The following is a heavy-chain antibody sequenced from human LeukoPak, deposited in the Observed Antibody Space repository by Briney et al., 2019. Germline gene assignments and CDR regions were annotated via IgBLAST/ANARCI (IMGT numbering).Heavy chain of an antibody. Sequence: PSETLSLTCTVSGGSISSSSYYWGWIRQPPGKGLVWIGSIYYSGSTYYTPSLKSRVTISVDTSKNQFSLKLSSVTAADTAVYYCARLPPQLWFDPWGQGTLVTVSS. CDR1: GGSISSSSYY. V-gene: IGHV4-39*01. D-gene: IGHD1-1*01. CDR2: IYYSGST. J-gene: IGHJ5*02. CDR3: ARLPPQLWFDP.